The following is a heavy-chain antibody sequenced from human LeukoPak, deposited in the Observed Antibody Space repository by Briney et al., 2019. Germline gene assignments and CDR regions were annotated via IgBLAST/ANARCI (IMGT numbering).Heavy chain of an antibody. D-gene: IGHD2-2*01. Sequence: SETLSLTCTVSGGSTSSYYWSWIRQPPGKGLEWIGYIYYSGSTNYNPSLKSRVTISVDTSKNQFSLKLSSVTAADTAVYYCARDRCSSTSCWAFDIWGQGTMVTVSS. J-gene: IGHJ3*02. CDR2: IYYSGST. CDR3: ARDRCSSTSCWAFDI. V-gene: IGHV4-59*01. CDR1: GGSTSSYY.